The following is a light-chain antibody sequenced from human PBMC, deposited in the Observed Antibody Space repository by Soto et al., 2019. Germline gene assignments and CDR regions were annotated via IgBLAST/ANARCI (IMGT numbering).Light chain of an antibody. J-gene: IGKJ5*01. CDR1: QSVSSTF. Sequence: IVLTHSPGTLSLSPGDRATLSCRASQSVSSTFLAWYQQRPGQAPRLLIYGASTRATGIPDRFSGGGSGTDFTLTISRLEPEDFAVYYCQQYGSPITFGQGTRLEIK. CDR2: GAS. CDR3: QQYGSPIT. V-gene: IGKV3-20*01.